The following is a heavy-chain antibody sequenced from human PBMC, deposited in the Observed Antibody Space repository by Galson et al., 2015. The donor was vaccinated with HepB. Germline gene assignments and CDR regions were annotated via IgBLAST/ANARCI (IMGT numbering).Heavy chain of an antibody. V-gene: IGHV1-24*01. CDR1: GYTLTKLS. CDR2: FNPEHGKA. Sequence: SVKVSCKVSGYTLTKLSMHWVRQAPGKGLEWMGGFNPEHGKAVYAEKFQGRVTMTEDTSADTAYLELSRLRSEDTAIYYCATSSQLDPFSFDYWGQGTLVTVSS. D-gene: IGHD2/OR15-2a*01. CDR3: ATSSQLDPFSFDY. J-gene: IGHJ4*02.